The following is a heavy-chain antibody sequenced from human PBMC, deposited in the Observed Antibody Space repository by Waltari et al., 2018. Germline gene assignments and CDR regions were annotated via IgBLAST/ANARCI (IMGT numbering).Heavy chain of an antibody. V-gene: IGHV1-18*01. CDR2: ISAYNGNT. CDR3: ARGRVVVVAATRIEMDY. D-gene: IGHD2-15*01. J-gene: IGHJ4*02. CDR1: GYSFTSYV. Sequence: QVQLVQSGAAVMKPGASVKVSCKASGYSFTSYVISCVRDAPGQGLEWMGWISAYNGNTNYAQKRQGRVTMTTDTSTSTAYMELRSLRSDDTGVYYCARGRVVVVAATRIEMDYWGQGTLVTVSS.